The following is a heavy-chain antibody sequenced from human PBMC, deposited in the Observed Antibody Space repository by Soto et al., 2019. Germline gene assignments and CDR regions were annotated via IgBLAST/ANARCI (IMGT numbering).Heavy chain of an antibody. CDR2: IYYSGST. Sequence: SETLSLTCTVSGGSISSGDYYWSWIRQPPGKGLEWIGYIYYSGSTYYNPSLKSRVTISVDTSKNQFSLKLSSVTAADTAVYYCARAQNPAWGSYSYFDSWGQAPLVTVSS. V-gene: IGHV4-30-4*01. CDR1: GGSISSGDYY. J-gene: IGHJ4*02. CDR3: ARAQNPAWGSYSYFDS. D-gene: IGHD3-16*01.